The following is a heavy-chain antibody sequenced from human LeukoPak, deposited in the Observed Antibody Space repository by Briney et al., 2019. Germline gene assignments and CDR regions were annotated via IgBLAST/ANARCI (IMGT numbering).Heavy chain of an antibody. Sequence: AASVKVSCKASGYTFTGYCMHWVRQAPGQGLEWMGWINPNSGGTNYAQKFQGRVTMTRDTSISTAYMELSRLRSDDTAVYYCARWGSTSSLSYPNDYWGQGTLVTVSS. CDR1: GYTFTGYC. CDR3: ARWGSTSSLSYPNDY. V-gene: IGHV1-2*02. D-gene: IGHD2-2*01. CDR2: INPNSGGT. J-gene: IGHJ4*02.